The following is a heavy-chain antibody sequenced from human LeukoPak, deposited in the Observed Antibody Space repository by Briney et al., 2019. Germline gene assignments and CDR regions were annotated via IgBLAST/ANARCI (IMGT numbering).Heavy chain of an antibody. J-gene: IGHJ4*02. D-gene: IGHD1-26*01. CDR1: GFTFSSYG. Sequence: GGSLRLSCAASGFTFSSYGMHWVRQAPGKGLEWVSFIRYDGSNKDYADSVKGRFIISRDNSKNTLYLQMNSLRAEYTAVYYCAKMNLGAIDYWGQGTLVTVSS. CDR2: IRYDGSNK. CDR3: AKMNLGAIDY. V-gene: IGHV3-30*02.